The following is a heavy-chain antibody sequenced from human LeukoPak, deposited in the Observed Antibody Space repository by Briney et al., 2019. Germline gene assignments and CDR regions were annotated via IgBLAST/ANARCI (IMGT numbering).Heavy chain of an antibody. CDR1: GGTFSSYA. V-gene: IGHV1-69*13. CDR3: ASRYGSGSFPLYYFDY. CDR2: IIPIFGTA. J-gene: IGHJ4*02. Sequence: ASVKVSCKASGGTFSSYAISWVRQAPGQGLEWMGGIIPIFGTANYAQKFQGRVTITADESTSTAYMELSSLRSEDTAVYYCASRYGSGSFPLYYFDYWGQGTLVTVSS. D-gene: IGHD3-10*01.